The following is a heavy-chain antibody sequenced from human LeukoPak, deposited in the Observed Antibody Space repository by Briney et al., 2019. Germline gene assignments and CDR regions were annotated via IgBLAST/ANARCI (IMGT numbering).Heavy chain of an antibody. V-gene: IGHV1-18*01. Sequence: ASVKVSCKASGYTFTSYGISWARQAPGQGLEWMGWISAYNGNTNYAQKLQGRVTMTTDTSTSTAYMELRSLRSDDTAVYYCARLYYDILTGFVPDNWFDPWGQGTLVTVSS. CDR3: ARLYYDILTGFVPDNWFDP. D-gene: IGHD3-9*01. CDR1: GYTFTSYG. J-gene: IGHJ5*02. CDR2: ISAYNGNT.